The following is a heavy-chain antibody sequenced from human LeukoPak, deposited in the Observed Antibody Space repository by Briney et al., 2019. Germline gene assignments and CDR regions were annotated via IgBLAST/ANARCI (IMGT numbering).Heavy chain of an antibody. J-gene: IGHJ4*02. CDR3: ARDPTTYNSGTLDY. V-gene: IGHV3-30*04. CDR2: ISNDGSLK. D-gene: IGHD6-19*01. Sequence: GGSLRLSCAASEFGFRNYAMHWVRQAPGKGPEWLAVISNDGSLKDYADSVKGRFTISRDNSNNLLYLEMNSLRDKDRALYYCARDPTTYNSGTLDYWGQGTLVTVSS. CDR1: EFGFRNYA.